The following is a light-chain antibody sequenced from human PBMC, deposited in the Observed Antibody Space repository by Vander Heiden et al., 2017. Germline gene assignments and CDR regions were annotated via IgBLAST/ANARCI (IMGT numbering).Light chain of an antibody. CDR2: AAS. V-gene: IGKV1-39*01. Sequence: DMQVTQFPSSLSVSVGDRVTITCRTSQSIGHQLNWYQKKAGKAPKLLIYAASTLQSGVPSRLSGSGSGTDFTLTISSLRPEDFAIYYCQQGYTNWYTFGQGTKLVLK. CDR1: QSIGHQ. CDR3: QQGYTNWYT. J-gene: IGKJ2*01.